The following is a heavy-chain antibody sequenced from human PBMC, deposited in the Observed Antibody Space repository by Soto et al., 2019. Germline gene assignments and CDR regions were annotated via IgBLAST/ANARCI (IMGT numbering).Heavy chain of an antibody. Sequence: VQLVQSGTEVKKPGASVRVSCKASGYTFTAHSVHWARQAPGQGLEWMGWIIVSHDRPRYAPQFQGRLTFETDRIGTTAYMPLTRLTTEDTAVYFCASEPGDGVPGDYWGEVTPVVVSS. CDR1: GYTFTAHS. D-gene: IGHD3-10*01. CDR3: ASEPGDGVPGDY. CDR2: IIVSHDRP. J-gene: IGHJ4*02. V-gene: IGHV1-3*01.